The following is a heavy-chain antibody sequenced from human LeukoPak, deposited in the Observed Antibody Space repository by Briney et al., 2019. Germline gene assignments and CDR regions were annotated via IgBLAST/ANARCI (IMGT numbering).Heavy chain of an antibody. D-gene: IGHD6-19*01. CDR3: ARFRSGWYMDP. V-gene: IGHV3-33*01. CDR2: IWNDGSKS. Sequence: GGSLRLSCAASGFTFSSYGMHWVRQAPGKGLEWVAVIWNDGSKSNYPDSVKGRFTISRDDSKNTLFLQMSSLRVEDTAVYYCARFRSGWYMDPWGQGTLVTVSS. CDR1: GFTFSSYG. J-gene: IGHJ5*02.